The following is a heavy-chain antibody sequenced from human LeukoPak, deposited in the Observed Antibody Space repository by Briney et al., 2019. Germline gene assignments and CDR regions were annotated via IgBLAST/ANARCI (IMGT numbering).Heavy chain of an antibody. CDR1: GFTFSSYP. Sequence: GGSLRLSCAASGFTFSSYPMHWVRQAPGKGLEWVAVVSYDGTNGHYADSVKGRFTISRDNSKNTFYLQMNSLRPEDTAVYFCARHHGGWLFDSWGQGTLVTVS. J-gene: IGHJ4*02. V-gene: IGHV3-30-3*01. CDR3: ARHHGGWLFDS. CDR2: VSYDGTNG. D-gene: IGHD3-9*01.